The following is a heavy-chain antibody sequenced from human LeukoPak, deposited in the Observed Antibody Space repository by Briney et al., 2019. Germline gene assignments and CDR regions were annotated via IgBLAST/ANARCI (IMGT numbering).Heavy chain of an antibody. Sequence: PGGSLRLSCAASGFTFSSYWMSWVRQAPGKGLEWVANIKHDGSEKYYVDSVKGRFTISRDNSKNSLYLQMNSLRAEDTAVYYCARDLVWKNRNWFDPWGQGTLVTVSS. CDR2: IKHDGSEK. J-gene: IGHJ5*02. V-gene: IGHV3-7*01. CDR1: GFTFSSYW. CDR3: ARDLVWKNRNWFDP. D-gene: IGHD3-16*01.